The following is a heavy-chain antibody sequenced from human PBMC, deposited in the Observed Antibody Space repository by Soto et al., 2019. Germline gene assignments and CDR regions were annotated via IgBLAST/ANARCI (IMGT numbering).Heavy chain of an antibody. D-gene: IGHD3-22*01. CDR3: ARDVAHYYDSRNWYFDL. CDR2: IIPILGIA. J-gene: IGHJ2*01. V-gene: IGHV1-69*08. CDR1: GGTFSSYT. Sequence: QVQLVQSGAEVKKPGSSVKVSCKASGGTFSSYTISWVRQAPGQGLEWMGRIIPILGIANYAQKFQGRVTITADKSTSTAYMELSSLRSEDTAVYYCARDVAHYYDSRNWYFDLWGRGTLVTVSS.